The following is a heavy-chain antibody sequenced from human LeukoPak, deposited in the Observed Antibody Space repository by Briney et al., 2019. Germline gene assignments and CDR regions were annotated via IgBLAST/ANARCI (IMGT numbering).Heavy chain of an antibody. J-gene: IGHJ4*02. Sequence: GGSLRLSCAASGFTFSDHAMSWVRQAPAKGLEWVSVIYSGGSTYYADSMKGRFTISRDNSKNTLYLQMNSLRAEDTAVYYCARGSTEFDYWGQGTLVTVSS. CDR3: ARGSTEFDY. CDR1: GFTFSDHA. CDR2: IYSGGST. V-gene: IGHV3-53*01.